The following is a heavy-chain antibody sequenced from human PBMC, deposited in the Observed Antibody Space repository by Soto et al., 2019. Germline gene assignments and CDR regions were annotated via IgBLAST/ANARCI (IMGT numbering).Heavy chain of an antibody. CDR1: VGSISSSSYY. Sequence: SETMSLTCTVSVGSISSSSYYWGWIRQPPGKGLEWIGSIYYSGSTYYNPSLKSRVTISVDTSKNQFSLKLSSVTAADTAVYYCARDLWGYCGTDCYPLDVWGQGTTVTVSS. V-gene: IGHV4-39*07. CDR2: IYYSGST. D-gene: IGHD2-21*02. CDR3: ARDLWGYCGTDCYPLDV. J-gene: IGHJ6*02.